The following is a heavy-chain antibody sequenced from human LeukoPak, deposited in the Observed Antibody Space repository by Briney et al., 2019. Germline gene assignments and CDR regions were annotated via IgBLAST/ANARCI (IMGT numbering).Heavy chain of an antibody. V-gene: IGHV3-30*18. CDR2: ISYDGSNK. Sequence: PGGSLRLSRAASGFTFSSYGMHWVRQAPGKGLEWVAVISYDGSNKYYADSVKGRFTISRDNSKNTLYLQMNSLRAEDTAVYYCAKGPDFDYWGQGTLVTVSS. CDR1: GFTFSSYG. J-gene: IGHJ4*02. CDR3: AKGPDFDY.